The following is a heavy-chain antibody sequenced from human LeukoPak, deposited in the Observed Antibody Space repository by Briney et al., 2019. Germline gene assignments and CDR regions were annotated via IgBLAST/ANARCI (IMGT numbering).Heavy chain of an antibody. V-gene: IGHV3-30-3*01. CDR1: GFTFRSYA. CDR2: ISYDGSNK. D-gene: IGHD4-17*01. J-gene: IGHJ4*02. CDR3: GRENYGDYYFDY. Sequence: GGSLRLSCAASGFTFRSYAMHWVRQAPGKGLEWVAVISYDGSNKYYADSVKGRFTISRDNSKNTLYLQVNSLRAEDTAVYYCGRENYGDYYFDYWGQGTLVTVSS.